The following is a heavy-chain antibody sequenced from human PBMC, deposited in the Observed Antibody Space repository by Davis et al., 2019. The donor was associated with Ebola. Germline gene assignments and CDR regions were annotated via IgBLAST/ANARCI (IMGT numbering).Heavy chain of an antibody. CDR2: MNPNSGNT. CDR3: ARDGGPGGSYFWWFDP. Sequence: AASVKVSCKASGYTFTSYDINWVRQATGQGLEWMGWMNPNSGNTGYAQKFQGRVTITADKSTSTAYMELSSLRSEDTAVYYCARDGGPGGSYFWWFDPWGQGTLVTVSS. CDR1: GYTFTSYD. J-gene: IGHJ5*02. V-gene: IGHV1-8*01. D-gene: IGHD1-26*01.